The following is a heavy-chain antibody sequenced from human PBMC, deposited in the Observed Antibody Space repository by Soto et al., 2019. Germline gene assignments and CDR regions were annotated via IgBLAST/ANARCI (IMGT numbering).Heavy chain of an antibody. V-gene: IGHV1-2*04. J-gene: IGHJ3*02. CDR1: GYTFTGYY. CDR2: INPNSGGT. Sequence: ASVKVSCKASGYTFTGYYMHWVRQAPGQGLEWMGWINPNSGGTNYAQKFQGWVTMTRDTSISTAYMELSRLRSDDTAVYYCARGEHGEIDAFDIWGLGTMVTVSS. CDR3: ARGEHGEIDAFDI. D-gene: IGHD3-10*01.